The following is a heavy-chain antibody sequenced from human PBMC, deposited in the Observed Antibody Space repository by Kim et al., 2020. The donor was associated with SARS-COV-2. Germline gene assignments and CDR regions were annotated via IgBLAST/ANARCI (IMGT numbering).Heavy chain of an antibody. CDR1: GCSISSYY. V-gene: IGHV4-59*01. CDR2: IYYSGST. Sequence: SETLSLTCTVSGCSISSYYWSWIRQPPGKGLEWIGYIYYSGSTNYNPSLKSRVTISVDTSKNQFSLKLSSVTAADTAVYYCARDLGGSSWYYYGMDVWG. D-gene: IGHD6-13*01. CDR3: ARDLGGSSWYYYGMDV. J-gene: IGHJ6*02.